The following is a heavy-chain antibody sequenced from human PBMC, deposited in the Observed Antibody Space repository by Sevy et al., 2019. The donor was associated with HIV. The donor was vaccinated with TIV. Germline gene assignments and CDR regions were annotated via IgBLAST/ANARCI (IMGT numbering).Heavy chain of an antibody. CDR2: INHSGST. D-gene: IGHD3-22*01. CDR3: ARKGYDSSGYYYY. CDR1: GGSFSGYY. J-gene: IGHJ4*02. Sequence: SETLSLTCAVYGGSFSGYYWSWISQPPGKGLEWIGEINHSGSTNYNPSLKSRVTISVDTSKNQFSLKLSSVTAADTAVYYCARKGYDSSGYYYYWGQGTLVTVSS. V-gene: IGHV4-34*01.